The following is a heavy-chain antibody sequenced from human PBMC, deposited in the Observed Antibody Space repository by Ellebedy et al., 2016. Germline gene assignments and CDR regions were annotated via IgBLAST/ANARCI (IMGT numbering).Heavy chain of an antibody. J-gene: IGHJ6*02. CDR3: ARVNPQPYYGMDV. D-gene: IGHD1-14*01. CDR1: GYTFTSYY. CDR2: IIPIFGTA. Sequence: SVKVSXKASGYTFTSYYMHWVRQAPGQGLEWMGGIIPIFGTANYAQKFQGRVTITADESTSTAYMELSSLRSEDTAVYYCARVNPQPYYGMDVWGQGTTVTVSS. V-gene: IGHV1-69*13.